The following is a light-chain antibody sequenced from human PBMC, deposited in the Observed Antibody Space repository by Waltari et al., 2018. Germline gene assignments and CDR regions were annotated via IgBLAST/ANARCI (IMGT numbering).Light chain of an antibody. V-gene: IGLV2-11*01. J-gene: IGLJ3*02. Sequence: QSALTQPRSVSGSPGQSVPISCTGPSSHLLTDNFVSWYHQPPGKAPKLLIHDVTRRPSGVPDRFSGSRSGNTASLTISGLQAEDEADYYCCSYTGGYTWVFGGGTKLTVL. CDR2: DVT. CDR3: CSYTGGYTWV. CDR1: SSHLLTDNF.